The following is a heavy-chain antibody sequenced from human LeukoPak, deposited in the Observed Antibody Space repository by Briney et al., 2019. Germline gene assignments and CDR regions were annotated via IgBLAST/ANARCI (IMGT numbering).Heavy chain of an antibody. CDR3: AKDRSSWYYPFDY. D-gene: IGHD6-13*01. V-gene: IGHV3-23*01. CDR1: GFTFSSYA. J-gene: IGHJ4*02. CDR2: ISGGGHNT. Sequence: GGSPRLSCAASGFTFSSYAMSWVRQAPGKGLEWVSVISGGGHNTYYADSVKGRFTISRDNSRNTLYLQMNSLRAEDTAVYYCAKDRSSWYYPFDYWGQGTLVTVSS.